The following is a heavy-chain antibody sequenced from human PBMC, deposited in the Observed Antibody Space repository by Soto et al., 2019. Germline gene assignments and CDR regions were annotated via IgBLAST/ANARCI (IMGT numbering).Heavy chain of an antibody. CDR3: ANNPRHPSRAYYYYYGMDV. V-gene: IGHV3-23*01. J-gene: IGHJ6*02. CDR2: ISGSGGST. Sequence: GGSLRLSCAASGFTFSSYAMSWVRQAPGKGLEWVSAISGSGGSTYYADSVKGRFTISRDNSKNTLYLQMNSLRAEDTAVYYCANNPRHPSRAYYYYYGMDVWGQGTTVTVSS. CDR1: GFTFSSYA.